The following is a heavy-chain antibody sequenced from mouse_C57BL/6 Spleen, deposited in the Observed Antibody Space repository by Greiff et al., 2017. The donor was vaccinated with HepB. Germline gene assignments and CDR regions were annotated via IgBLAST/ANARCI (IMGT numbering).Heavy chain of an antibody. J-gene: IGHJ2*01. CDR3: ARNYGSSYGY. D-gene: IGHD1-1*01. CDR2: IYPRSGNT. CDR1: GYTFTSYG. Sequence: QVQLQQSGAELARPGASVKLSCKASGYTFTSYGISWVKQRTGQGLEWIGEIYPRSGNTYYNEKFKGKATLTADKSSSTAYMELRSVTSEDSAVYFCARNYGSSYGYWGQGTTLTVSS. V-gene: IGHV1-81*01.